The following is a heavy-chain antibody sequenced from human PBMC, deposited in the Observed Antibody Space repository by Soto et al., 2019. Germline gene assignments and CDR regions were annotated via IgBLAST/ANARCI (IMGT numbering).Heavy chain of an antibody. D-gene: IGHD6-13*01. CDR3: ARAAMGGSSWPFDY. CDR2: IYHSGST. V-gene: IGHV4-4*02. J-gene: IGHJ4*02. CDR1: GGSISSSNW. Sequence: SETLSLTCAVSGGSISSSNWWSWVRQPPGKGMEWIGEIYHSGSTNYNPSLTSRVTISVDKSKNQFSLKLSSVTAADTAVYYCARAAMGGSSWPFDYWGQGTLVTVS.